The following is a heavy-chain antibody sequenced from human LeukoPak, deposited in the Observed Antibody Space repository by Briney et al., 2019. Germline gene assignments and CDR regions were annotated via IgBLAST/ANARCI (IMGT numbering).Heavy chain of an antibody. V-gene: IGHV1-69*04. D-gene: IGHD6-13*01. CDR2: IIPILGIA. Sequence: ASVKVSCKASGGTFSSYAISWVRQAPGQGLEWMGRIIPILGIANYAQKFQGRVTITADKSTSTAYMELSSLRSEDTAVYYCARGGSSWYDDYWGQGTLVTVSS. J-gene: IGHJ4*02. CDR1: GGTFSSYA. CDR3: ARGGSSWYDDY.